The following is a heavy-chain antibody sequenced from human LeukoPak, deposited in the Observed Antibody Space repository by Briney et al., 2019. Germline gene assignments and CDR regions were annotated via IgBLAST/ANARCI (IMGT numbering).Heavy chain of an antibody. Sequence: SETLSLTCAVSGYSISSGYYWGWIRQPPGKGLEWIGSIYHSGSTYYNPSLKSRVTISVDTSKNQFSLKLSSVTAADTAVYYCASGIAVPGLYYWAQGTLVTVSS. CDR2: IYHSGST. D-gene: IGHD6-19*01. CDR1: GYSISSGYY. J-gene: IGHJ4*02. CDR3: ASGIAVPGLYY. V-gene: IGHV4-38-2*01.